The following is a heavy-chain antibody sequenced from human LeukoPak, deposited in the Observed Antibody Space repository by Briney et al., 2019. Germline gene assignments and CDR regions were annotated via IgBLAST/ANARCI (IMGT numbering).Heavy chain of an antibody. J-gene: IGHJ4*02. CDR3: ARDLTLGY. Sequence: GGSLRLSCAASGFTFSSYSMNWVRQAPGKGLEWVSYISSSSSTIYYADSVKGRFTISRDNAKNSLYLQMNSLRAEDTAVYYCARDLTLGYWGQGTLVTVSS. CDR2: ISSSSSTI. CDR1: GFTFSSYS. V-gene: IGHV3-48*01.